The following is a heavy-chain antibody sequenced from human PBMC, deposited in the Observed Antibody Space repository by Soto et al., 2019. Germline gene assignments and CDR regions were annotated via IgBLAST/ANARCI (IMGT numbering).Heavy chain of an antibody. Sequence: QPGGSLRLSCVGSGFTFSAYGMHWVRQAPGKGLEWVAVISHDGSNEYYADSVKGRCTISRDNSKNTVNLQMNSLRADDTAVYYCAKDLRNFYYYGMDVWGRGTTVTVSS. CDR1: GFTFSAYG. D-gene: IGHD4-17*01. CDR3: AKDLRNFYYYGMDV. CDR2: ISHDGSNE. V-gene: IGHV3-30*18. J-gene: IGHJ6*02.